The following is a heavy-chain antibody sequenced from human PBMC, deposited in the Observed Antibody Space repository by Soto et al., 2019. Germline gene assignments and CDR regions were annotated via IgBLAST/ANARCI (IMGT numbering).Heavy chain of an antibody. CDR3: ARLALGYCSSTSVCHFDY. D-gene: IGHD2-2*01. J-gene: IGHJ4*02. CDR2: INHSGST. V-gene: IGHV4-34*01. CDR1: GGSFSGYY. Sequence: SETLSLTCAVYGGSFSGYYWSWIRQPPGKGLEWIGEINHSGSTNYNPSLKSRVTISVDTSKNQFSLKLSSVTAADTAVYYCARLALGYCSSTSVCHFDYWGQGTLVTVSS.